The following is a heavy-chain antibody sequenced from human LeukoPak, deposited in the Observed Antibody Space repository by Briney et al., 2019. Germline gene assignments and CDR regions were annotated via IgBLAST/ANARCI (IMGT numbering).Heavy chain of an antibody. CDR1: GYTFTSYD. Sequence: GASVKVSCKASGYTFTSYDINWVRQATGQGLEWMGWMNPNSGNTGYAQKFQGRVTMTRNTSISTAYMELSSLRSEDTAVYYCARWGNCGDYSRTVYYYYGTDVWGQGTTVTVSS. CDR3: ARWGNCGDYSRTVYYYYGTDV. J-gene: IGHJ6*02. CDR2: MNPNSGNT. V-gene: IGHV1-8*01. D-gene: IGHD4-17*01.